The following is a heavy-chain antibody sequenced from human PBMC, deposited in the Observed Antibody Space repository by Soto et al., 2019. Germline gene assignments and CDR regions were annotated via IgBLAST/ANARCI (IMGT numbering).Heavy chain of an antibody. V-gene: IGHV3-21*01. CDR3: ARVLAAPNYYYYYMDV. CDR2: ISSSSSYI. Sequence: GGSLRLSCAASGFTFSSYSMNWVRQAPGKGLEWVSSISSSSSYIYYADSVKGRFTISRDNAKNSLYLQMNSLRAEDTAVYYCARVLAAPNYYYYYMDVWGKGTTVTVSS. J-gene: IGHJ6*03. D-gene: IGHD6-13*01. CDR1: GFTFSSYS.